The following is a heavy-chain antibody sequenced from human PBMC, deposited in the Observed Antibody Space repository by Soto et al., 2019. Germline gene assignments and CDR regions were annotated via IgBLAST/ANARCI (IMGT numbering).Heavy chain of an antibody. J-gene: IGHJ4*02. Sequence: QVQLVQSGAEEKKPGASVKFSCKASGYTFTSYAMHWVRQAPGHRLEWMGWINAGNGNTKYSQKFQGRVTITRDTSASSAYKELSSLRSEDTAVHYCARSIVVVTALDYWGQGTLVTVSS. CDR2: INAGNGNT. V-gene: IGHV1-3*05. CDR1: GYTFTSYA. CDR3: ARSIVVVTALDY. D-gene: IGHD2-21*02.